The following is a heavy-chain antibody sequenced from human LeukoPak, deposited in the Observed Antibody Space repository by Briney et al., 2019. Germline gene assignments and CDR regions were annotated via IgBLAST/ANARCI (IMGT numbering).Heavy chain of an antibody. V-gene: IGHV3-23*01. Sequence: GGSLTLSCAASGFTLSSYAMSWVRQAPGKGLEWVSAISGSGGSTYYADSVKGRFTISRDNSKNTLYLQMNSLRAEDTAVYYCARDRAAMARMGGMDVWGQGTTVTVFS. D-gene: IGHD5-12*01. CDR1: GFTLSSYA. J-gene: IGHJ6*02. CDR3: ARDRAAMARMGGMDV. CDR2: ISGSGGST.